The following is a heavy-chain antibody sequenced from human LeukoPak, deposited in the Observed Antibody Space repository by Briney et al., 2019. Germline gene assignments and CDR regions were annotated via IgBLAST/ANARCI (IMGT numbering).Heavy chain of an antibody. J-gene: IGHJ4*02. D-gene: IGHD6-25*01. CDR3: AKGSDSFDY. CDR2: IRYDATDK. V-gene: IGHV3-30*02. Sequence: PGGSLRLSCAASGFTFSSYGMQWVRQAPGKGLEWVAFIRYDATDKHYADSVKGRFTISRDNSKNTLYLQMNSLRTEDTAVYYCAKGSDSFDYWGQGTLATVSS. CDR1: GFTFSSYG.